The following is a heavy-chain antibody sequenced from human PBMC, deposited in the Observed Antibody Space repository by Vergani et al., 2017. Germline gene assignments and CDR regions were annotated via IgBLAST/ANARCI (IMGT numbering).Heavy chain of an antibody. J-gene: IGHJ5*02. CDR3: ARHARGVSTAHWFDP. CDR2: IYYSGST. Sequence: QLQLHKSGPGLVKPSETLSLTCTLSGGSISSSSHFWGWLRQTPGKGLEWIGSIYYSGSTYYNPSLKSRVTISLDTSKNQFSLKRSCVTAADTAVYYCARHARGVSTAHWFDPWGQGTLVTVSS. CDR1: GGSISSSSHF. D-gene: IGHD2-2*01. V-gene: IGHV4-39*01.